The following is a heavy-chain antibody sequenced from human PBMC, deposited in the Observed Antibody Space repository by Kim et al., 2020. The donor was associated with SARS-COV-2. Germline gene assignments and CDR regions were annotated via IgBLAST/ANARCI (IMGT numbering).Heavy chain of an antibody. Sequence: NYGPSFQGHVTISADKSISTAYLQWSSLKASDTAMYYCARLYTPDAFDIWGQGTMVTVSS. CDR3: ARLYTPDAFDI. J-gene: IGHJ3*02. D-gene: IGHD2-15*01. V-gene: IGHV5-10-1*01.